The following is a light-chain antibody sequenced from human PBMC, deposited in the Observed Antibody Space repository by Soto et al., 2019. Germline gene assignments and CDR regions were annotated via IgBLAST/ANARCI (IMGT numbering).Light chain of an antibody. J-gene: IGKJ1*01. CDR3: QAYDSLRQ. CDR2: GAS. V-gene: IGKV3-20*01. Sequence: ETVLTQSPGTLSLSPGERATLSCRASQSVRSNFLPSYQQKPGQAPRLLIYGASNRATGIPDRFSGSGSGIDFMLTITRLELEKFVNYYCQAYDSLRQFGQGTKL. CDR1: QSVRSNF.